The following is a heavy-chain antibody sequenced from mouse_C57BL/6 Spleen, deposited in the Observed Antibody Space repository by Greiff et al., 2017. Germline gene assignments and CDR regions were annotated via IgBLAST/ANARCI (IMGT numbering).Heavy chain of an antibody. CDR2: IYPGDGET. CDR3: AFDYYGSSYHY. D-gene: IGHD1-1*01. Sequence: VQLQQSGPELVKPGDSVTISCKASGYAFSSSWMNWVKQRPGKGLEWIGRIYPGDGETNYKGKFKGKATLTADKSSSTAYMQLSSLTSEDSAVYFCAFDYYGSSYHYWGQGTTLTVSS. V-gene: IGHV1-82*01. CDR1: GYAFSSSW. J-gene: IGHJ2*01.